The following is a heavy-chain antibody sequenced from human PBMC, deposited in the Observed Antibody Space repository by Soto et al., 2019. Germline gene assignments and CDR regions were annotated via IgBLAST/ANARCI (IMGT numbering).Heavy chain of an antibody. CDR2: ISYDGSNK. CDR1: GFTFSSYA. V-gene: IGHV3-30-3*01. D-gene: IGHD6-19*01. Sequence: QVQLVESGGGLAQLGRSLNLSCAAAGFTFSSYATHWVRQAPGKGLEWVAVISYDGSNKYYADSVKGRFTISRDNSKNTLYLQMNSLRAEDTAVYYCARNSSGAFYWGQGTLVTVSS. J-gene: IGHJ4*02. CDR3: ARNSSGAFY.